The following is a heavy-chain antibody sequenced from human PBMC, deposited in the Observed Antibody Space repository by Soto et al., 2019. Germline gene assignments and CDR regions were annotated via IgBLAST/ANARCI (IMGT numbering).Heavy chain of an antibody. CDR3: AKSQGRVLTFMDY. CDR2: ISGSGGST. D-gene: IGHD2-8*01. J-gene: IGHJ4*02. CDR1: GFTFSSYA. Sequence: PGGSLRLSCAASGFTFSSYAMSWVRQAPGKGLEWVSAISGSGGSTYYADSVKGRFTTSRDNSKNTLYLQMNSLRAEDTAVYYCAKSQGRVLTFMDYWGQGTLVTVSS. V-gene: IGHV3-23*01.